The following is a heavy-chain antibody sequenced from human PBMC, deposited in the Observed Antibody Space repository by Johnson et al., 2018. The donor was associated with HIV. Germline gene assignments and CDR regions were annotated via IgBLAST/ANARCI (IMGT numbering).Heavy chain of an antibody. CDR1: GFTVSSNY. Sequence: MLLVESGGDLVQPGGSLRLSCAVSGFTVSSNYMSWVRRAPGKGLEWVSVIYSGGSTYYADSVKGRFTISRDNSKNTLYLQMNSLRAEDTAVYYCAGSESKGTFDAWGQGTLVTVSS. V-gene: IGHV3-66*02. J-gene: IGHJ3*01. CDR2: IYSGGST. CDR3: AGSESKGTFDA. D-gene: IGHD3-10*01.